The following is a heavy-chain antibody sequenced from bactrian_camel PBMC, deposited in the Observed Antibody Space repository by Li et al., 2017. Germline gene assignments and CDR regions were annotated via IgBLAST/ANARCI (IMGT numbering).Heavy chain of an antibody. CDR2: INSGDGSA. Sequence: VQLVESGGGLVQPGGSLRLSCAASGFTFNNYDMSWVRQAPENGLEWVSTINSGDGSAYYAPSVKGRFTISRDSAKNTLYLQMNSLKPEDTAMYYCATAFYSLYSVAYYAEWNYWGQGTQVTVS. J-gene: IGHJ4*01. CDR3: ATAFYSLYSVAYYAEWNY. D-gene: IGHD2*01. V-gene: IGHV3S40*01. CDR1: GFTFNNYD.